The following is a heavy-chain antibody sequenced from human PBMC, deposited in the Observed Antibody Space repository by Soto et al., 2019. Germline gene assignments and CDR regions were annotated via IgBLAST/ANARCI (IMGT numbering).Heavy chain of an antibody. CDR2: IIPIFGTA. V-gene: IGHV1-69*12. CDR1: GGTFSSYA. Sequence: QVQLVQSGAEVKKPGSSVKVSCKASGGTFSSYAISWVRQAPGQGLEWMGGIIPIFGTANYAQKFQGRVTITADESTGTAYMELSSLRSEDTAVYYCARRQWFGDHGILWYFDLWGRGTLVTVSS. D-gene: IGHD3-10*01. CDR3: ARRQWFGDHGILWYFDL. J-gene: IGHJ2*01.